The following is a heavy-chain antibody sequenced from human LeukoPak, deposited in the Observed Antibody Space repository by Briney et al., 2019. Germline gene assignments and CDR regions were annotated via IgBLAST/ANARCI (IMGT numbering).Heavy chain of an antibody. CDR2: IYYSGST. CDR3: ARRITMVRGVISGAFDP. J-gene: IGHJ5*02. V-gene: IGHV4-39*01. D-gene: IGHD3-10*01. Sequence: SETLSLTCAVYGGSFSGYYWGWIRQPPGKGLEWIGSIYYSGSTYYNPSLKSRVTISVDTSKNQFSLKLSSVTAADTAVYYCARRITMVRGVISGAFDPWGQGTLVTVSS. CDR1: GGSFSGYY.